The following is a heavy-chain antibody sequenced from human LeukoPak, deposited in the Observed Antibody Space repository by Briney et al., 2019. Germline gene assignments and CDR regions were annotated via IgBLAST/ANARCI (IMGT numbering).Heavy chain of an antibody. CDR1: GFILRNFG. CDR2: ISIADGRT. D-gene: IGHD5-12*01. V-gene: IGHV1-18*01. Sequence: ASVKVSCKASGFILRNFGISWLRQAPGHGLEWMAWISIADGRTDYAQNFQGRVTLTTDTSTNTAYMELRSLRSDDTAVYFCARVPDTGYKYWGKGTLVTVSS. J-gene: IGHJ4*02. CDR3: ARVPDTGYKY.